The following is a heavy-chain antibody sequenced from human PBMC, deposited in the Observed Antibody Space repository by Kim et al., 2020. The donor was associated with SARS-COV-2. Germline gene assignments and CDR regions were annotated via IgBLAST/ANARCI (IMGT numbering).Heavy chain of an antibody. D-gene: IGHD6-6*01. CDR1: GGSISTHY. CDR2: IYYSGST. Sequence: SETLSLTCTVSGGSISTHYWSWIRQPPGKGLEWIGDIYYSGSTNYNPSLKSRVTISVDTSKNQFSLKLSSVTAADTAVYYCVFGGYSSSRMRFDPWGQGTLVTVSS. J-gene: IGHJ5*02. CDR3: VFGGYSSSRMRFDP. V-gene: IGHV4-59*08.